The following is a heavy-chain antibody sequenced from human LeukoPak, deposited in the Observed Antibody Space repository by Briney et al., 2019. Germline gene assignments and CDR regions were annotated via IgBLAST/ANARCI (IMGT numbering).Heavy chain of an antibody. J-gene: IGHJ4*02. Sequence: SVKVSCKASGGTFSSYAISWVRQAPGQGLEWMGGIIPIFGTANYAQKFQGRVTITADESTSTAYMELSSLRSEDTTVYYCARSQVVTYPYYFDYWGQGNLVTVSS. D-gene: IGHD2-21*02. CDR3: ARSQVVTYPYYFDY. V-gene: IGHV1-69*13. CDR1: GGTFSSYA. CDR2: IIPIFGTA.